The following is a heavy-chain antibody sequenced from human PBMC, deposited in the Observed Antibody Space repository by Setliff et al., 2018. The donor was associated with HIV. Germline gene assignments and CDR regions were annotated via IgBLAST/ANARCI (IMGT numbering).Heavy chain of an antibody. CDR1: GYTFTGYH. D-gene: IGHD4-4*01. CDR2: INPNIGGT. V-gene: IGHV1-2*02. J-gene: IGHJ4*02. CDR3: ATDDYNGDSFDN. Sequence: ASVKVSCKASGYTFTGYHIHWVRQAPGQGLEWMGWINPNIGGTNSAQKFQGRVTMTRDTSISTAYVVLSRLRSDDTAVYYCATDDYNGDSFDNWGQGTLVTVSS.